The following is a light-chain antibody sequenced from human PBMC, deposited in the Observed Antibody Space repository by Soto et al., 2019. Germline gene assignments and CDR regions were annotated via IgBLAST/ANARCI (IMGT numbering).Light chain of an antibody. V-gene: IGKV3-20*01. Sequence: LTQSAYTLSLSPGERATLSCRASQGLXSCYLAWYQHKPGQAPRLLTDGASSSATGIPDRLSGSGSGTDFTRSISRREPDDCAGYYWQLYGFAPWTFGQGTKVDIK. CDR1: QGLXSCY. CDR2: GAS. J-gene: IGKJ1*01. CDR3: QLYGFAPWT.